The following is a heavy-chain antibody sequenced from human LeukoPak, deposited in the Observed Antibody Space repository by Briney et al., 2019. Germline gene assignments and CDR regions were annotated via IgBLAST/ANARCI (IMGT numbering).Heavy chain of an antibody. Sequence: PGGSLRLSCAASGFTFSSYAMSWVRQAPGKGLEWVSAISGSGGSTYYADSVKDRFTISRDNSKNTLYLQMNSLRAEDTAVYYCAKISSFGRLLYFDYWGQGTLVTVSS. CDR2: ISGSGGST. V-gene: IGHV3-23*01. D-gene: IGHD3-16*01. J-gene: IGHJ4*02. CDR1: GFTFSSYA. CDR3: AKISSFGRLLYFDY.